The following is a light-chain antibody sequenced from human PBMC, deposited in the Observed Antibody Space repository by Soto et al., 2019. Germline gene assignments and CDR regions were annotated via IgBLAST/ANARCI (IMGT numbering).Light chain of an antibody. J-gene: IGKJ2*01. CDR3: QQYNNLLFPC. CDR2: GAS. CDR1: QSVSSN. Sequence: EIVMTQSPATLSVSPGERATLSCRASQSVSSNLAWYQQKPGQAPRLLIYGASTRATGIPARFSGSGSGTEFTLTISSLQSEDFAVYYCQQYNNLLFPCIGQGTKLEIK. V-gene: IGKV3-15*01.